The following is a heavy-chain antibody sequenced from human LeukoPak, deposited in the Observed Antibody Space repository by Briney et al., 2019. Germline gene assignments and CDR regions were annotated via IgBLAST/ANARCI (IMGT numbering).Heavy chain of an antibody. V-gene: IGHV3-23*01. Sequence: GGSLRLSCAASRFTFSSYAMSWVRQAPGKGLESFSAISGSGGSTYYADSVKGRFTISRDNSKNTLYLQMNSLRAEDTAVYYCAKLGYCSGGSCYALYDYWGQGTLVTVSS. CDR2: ISGSGGST. D-gene: IGHD2-15*01. J-gene: IGHJ4*02. CDR3: AKLGYCSGGSCYALYDY. CDR1: RFTFSSYA.